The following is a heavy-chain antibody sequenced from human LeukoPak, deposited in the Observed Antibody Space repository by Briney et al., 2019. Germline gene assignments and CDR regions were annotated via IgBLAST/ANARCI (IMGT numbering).Heavy chain of an antibody. D-gene: IGHD5-24*01. V-gene: IGHV3-48*02. J-gene: IGHJ6*02. Sequence: GGSLRLSCAASGFTFSSYSMNWVRQAPGKGLEWVSHITASGTAMFYADSVKGRFTISRDNAKNSLYLQMNSLRDEDTAVYYCARGRLGDGYNPPYYYYGMDVWGQGTTVTVSS. CDR3: ARGRLGDGYNPPYYYYGMDV. CDR2: ITASGTAM. CDR1: GFTFSSYS.